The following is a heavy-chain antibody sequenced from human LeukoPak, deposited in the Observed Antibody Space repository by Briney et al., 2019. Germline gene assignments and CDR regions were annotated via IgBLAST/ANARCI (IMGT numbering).Heavy chain of an antibody. V-gene: IGHV3-74*01. Sequence: GGSLRLSCAASGFTFSSYWMHWVRQAPGKGLVWVSRINSDGSSTSYADSVKGRFTISRDNAKNTLYLQMNSLRAEDTAVYYCARVVGVGSSSWYENYWGQGTLVTVSS. J-gene: IGHJ4*02. CDR3: ARVVGVGSSSWYENY. CDR2: INSDGSST. D-gene: IGHD6-13*01. CDR1: GFTFSSYW.